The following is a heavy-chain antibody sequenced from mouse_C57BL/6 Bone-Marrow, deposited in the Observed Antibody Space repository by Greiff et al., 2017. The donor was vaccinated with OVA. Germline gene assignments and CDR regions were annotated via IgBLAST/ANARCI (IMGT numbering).Heavy chain of an antibody. CDR1: GYAFTNYL. J-gene: IGHJ1*03. CDR2: INPGSGGT. Sequence: QFQLQQSGAVLVRPGTSVKVSCTSSGYAFTNYLIEWVKQRPGQGLEWIGVINPGSGGTNYTETFTGNATLTADKSSSPSFMQLRCLTFVYSAVFIGARDVHIYYYGSSYVWGTGTTVTVAA. V-gene: IGHV1-54*01. CDR3: ARDVHIYYYGSSYV. D-gene: IGHD1-1*01.